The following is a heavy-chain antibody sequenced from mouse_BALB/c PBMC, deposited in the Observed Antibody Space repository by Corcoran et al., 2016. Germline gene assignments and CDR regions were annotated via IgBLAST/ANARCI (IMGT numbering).Heavy chain of an antibody. CDR3: ARGRVRRNWYFDV. D-gene: IGHD2-14*01. CDR2: INPSSGYT. Sequence: QVQLQQSAAELARPGASVKMSCKASGYTFTSYTMHWVKQRPGQGLEWIGYINPSSGYTEYNQKFKDKTTLTADKSSSTAYMQLSSLTSEDSAVYYCARGRVRRNWYFDVWGAGTTVTVSS. J-gene: IGHJ1*01. V-gene: IGHV1-4*02. CDR1: GYTFTSYT.